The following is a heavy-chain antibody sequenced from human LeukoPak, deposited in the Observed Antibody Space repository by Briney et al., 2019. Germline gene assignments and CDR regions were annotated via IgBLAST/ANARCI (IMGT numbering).Heavy chain of an antibody. CDR2: IYTSGST. Sequence: SETLSLTCTVSGGSISSYYWSWIRQPAGKGLEWIGRIYTSGSTNYHASLKSRVSMSVDTSKNQFSLKLSSVTAADTAVFYCARENSGSYREFDYWGQGTLVTVSS. J-gene: IGHJ4*02. CDR1: GGSISSYY. CDR3: ARENSGSYREFDY. D-gene: IGHD1-26*01. V-gene: IGHV4-4*07.